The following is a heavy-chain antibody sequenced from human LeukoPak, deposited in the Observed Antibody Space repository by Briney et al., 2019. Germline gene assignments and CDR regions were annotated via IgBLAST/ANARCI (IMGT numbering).Heavy chain of an antibody. Sequence: SETLSLTCTVSGGSISSGDYYWGWIRQPPGKGLEWIGYIYYGGSTYYNPSLKSRVTISVDTSKNQFSLKLSSVTAADTAVYYCARAVGSSWYSSGYDYWGQGTLVTVSS. CDR1: GGSISSGDYY. V-gene: IGHV4-30-4*01. D-gene: IGHD6-13*01. J-gene: IGHJ4*02. CDR2: IYYGGST. CDR3: ARAVGSSWYSSGYDY.